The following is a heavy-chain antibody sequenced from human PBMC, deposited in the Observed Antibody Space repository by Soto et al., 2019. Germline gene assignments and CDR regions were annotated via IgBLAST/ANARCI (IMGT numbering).Heavy chain of an antibody. CDR3: ARQASYDFWDGRFYYNYYMDV. D-gene: IGHD3-3*01. J-gene: IGHJ6*03. CDR2: IYSSGTT. CDR1: SGSISGYY. V-gene: IGHV4-59*08. Sequence: QVQLQESGPGLVKPSETLSLSCTVSSGSISGYYWSWIRQPPGKGLEWIGSIYSSGTTYYNPSLKSRVTMSVDTPKIQSSLNLSSVTAADTAVYYCARQASYDFWDGRFYYNYYMDVWGKGTPVTVSS.